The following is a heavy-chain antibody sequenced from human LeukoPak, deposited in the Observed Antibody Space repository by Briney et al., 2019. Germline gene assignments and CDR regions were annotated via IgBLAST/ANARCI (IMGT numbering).Heavy chain of an antibody. J-gene: IGHJ5*02. CDR3: ATWGSPISGSGSSRWFDP. D-gene: IGHD3-10*01. CDR1: GFTFSDYY. CDR2: ITSSSSYT. V-gene: IGHV3-11*06. Sequence: GGSLRLSCAASGFTFSDYYMSWIRQAPGKGLEWVSYITSSSSYTNYADSVKGRFTISRDNAKNSLYLQMNSLRAEDTAVYYCATWGSPISGSGSSRWFDPWGQGTLVTVSS.